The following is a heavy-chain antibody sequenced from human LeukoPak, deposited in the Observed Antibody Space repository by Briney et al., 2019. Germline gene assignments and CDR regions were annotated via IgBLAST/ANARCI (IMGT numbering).Heavy chain of an antibody. D-gene: IGHD5-18*01. CDR2: ISYDGSNK. CDR1: GFPFSSYG. V-gene: IGHV3-30*18. J-gene: IGHJ3*02. Sequence: GGSLRLSCAASGFPFSSYGMHWVRQAPGKGLEWVAVISYDGSNKYYADSVKGRFTISRDNSKNTLYLQMNSLRAEDTAVYYCAKNSIQLWLQAAFDIWGQGTMVTVSS. CDR3: AKNSIQLWLQAAFDI.